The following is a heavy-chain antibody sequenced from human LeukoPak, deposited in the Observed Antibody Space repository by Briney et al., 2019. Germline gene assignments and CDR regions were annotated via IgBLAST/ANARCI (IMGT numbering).Heavy chain of an antibody. V-gene: IGHV4-4*07. CDR2: IYTSGST. D-gene: IGHD6-6*01. CDR1: GGSISSYY. Sequence: SETLSLTCTVSGGSISSYYWSWIRQPAGKGLEWIGRIYTSGSTNYNPSLKSRVTMSVDPSKNQFSLKLSSVTAADTAVNYCARSSSIAARGSSPYYYYMDVWGKGTTVTASS. J-gene: IGHJ6*03. CDR3: ARSSSIAARGSSPYYYYMDV.